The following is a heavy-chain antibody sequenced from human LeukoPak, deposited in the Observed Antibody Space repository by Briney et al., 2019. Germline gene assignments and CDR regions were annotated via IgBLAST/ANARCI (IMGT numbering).Heavy chain of an antibody. CDR1: GGSFSGYY. Sequence: SETLSLTCAVYGGSFSGYYWSWIRQPPRKGLEWIGEINHSGSTNYNPSLKSRVTISVDTSKNQFSLKLSSVTAADTAVYYCAGIATGFNWFDPWGQGTLVTVSS. D-gene: IGHD6-13*01. J-gene: IGHJ5*02. V-gene: IGHV4-34*01. CDR3: AGIATGFNWFDP. CDR2: INHSGST.